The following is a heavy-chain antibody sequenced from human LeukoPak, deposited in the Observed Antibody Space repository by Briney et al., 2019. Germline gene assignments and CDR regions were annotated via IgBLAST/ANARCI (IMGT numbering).Heavy chain of an antibody. J-gene: IGHJ4*02. Sequence: PGRSLRLSCAASGFTFSSYAMHWVRQAPGKGLEWVAVISYDGSNKNYADSVKGRFTISRDNSKNTLYLQMNSLRAEDTAVYYCARGDYDILTGYSYWGQGTLVTVSS. CDR3: ARGDYDILTGYSY. D-gene: IGHD3-9*01. V-gene: IGHV3-30*04. CDR1: GFTFSSYA. CDR2: ISYDGSNK.